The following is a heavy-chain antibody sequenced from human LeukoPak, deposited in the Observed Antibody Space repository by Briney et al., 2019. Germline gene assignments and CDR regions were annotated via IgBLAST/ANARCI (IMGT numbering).Heavy chain of an antibody. V-gene: IGHV3-53*01. Sequence: PGGSLPLSCDGSGFSVSTKYMNWVRQAPGKGLEWVSILYSGSSTYYTDSVKGRFTVSRDDSKNTLYLHMNSLGVEDTAVYYCARVGDHYHWYLDVWGRGTLVTVSS. J-gene: IGHJ2*01. D-gene: IGHD3-10*01. CDR3: ARVGDHYHWYLDV. CDR2: LYSGSST. CDR1: GFSVSTKY.